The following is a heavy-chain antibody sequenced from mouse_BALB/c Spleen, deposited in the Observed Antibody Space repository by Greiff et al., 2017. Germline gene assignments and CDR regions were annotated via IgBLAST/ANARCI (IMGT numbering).Heavy chain of an antibody. CDR2: ISSGGSYT. CDR1: GFTFSSYG. D-gene: IGHD1-1*01. V-gene: IGHV5-6*01. J-gene: IGHJ2*01. Sequence: DVHLVESGGDLVKPGGSLKLSCAASGFTFSSYGMSWVRQTPDKRLEWVATISSGGSYTYYPDSVKGRFTISRDNAKNTLYLQMSSLKSEDTAMYYCARQDYYGSSDYWGQGTTLTVSS. CDR3: ARQDYYGSSDY.